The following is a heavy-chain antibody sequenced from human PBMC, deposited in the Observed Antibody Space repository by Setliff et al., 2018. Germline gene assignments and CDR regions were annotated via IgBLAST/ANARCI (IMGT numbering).Heavy chain of an antibody. Sequence: PGGSLRLSCAASGFTFSSYEMNWVRQAPGKGLEWVSYISSSGSTIFYADSVKGRFTISRDKAKKSLYLQMNSLGAEDTAVHYCVMGSGALGPNWGQGTLVTVSS. J-gene: IGHJ4*02. V-gene: IGHV3-48*03. D-gene: IGHD3-10*01. CDR1: GFTFSSYE. CDR3: VMGSGALGPN. CDR2: ISSSGSTI.